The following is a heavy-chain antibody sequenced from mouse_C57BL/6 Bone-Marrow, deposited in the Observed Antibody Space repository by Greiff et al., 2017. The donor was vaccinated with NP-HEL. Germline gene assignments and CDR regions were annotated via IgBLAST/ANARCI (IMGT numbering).Heavy chain of an antibody. CDR1: GFTFSSYG. V-gene: IGHV5-6*01. CDR3: ARLVPPY. Sequence: EVNVVESGGDLVKPGGSLKLSCAASGFTFSSYGMSWVRQTPDKRLEWVATISSGGSYTYYPDSVKGRFTISRDNAKNTLYLQMSSLKSEDTAMYYCARLVPPYWGQGTTLTVSS. J-gene: IGHJ2*01. CDR2: ISSGGSYT.